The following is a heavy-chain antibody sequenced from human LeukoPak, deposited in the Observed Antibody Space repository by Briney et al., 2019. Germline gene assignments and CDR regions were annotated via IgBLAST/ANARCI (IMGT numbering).Heavy chain of an antibody. CDR3: ASQLGYCSSTGCYTEWYFDL. Sequence: SETLSLTCAVSGYPINSGYYWGWIRQPPGKGLEWIGSIYHSGSTYYNPSLKSRVTISVDTSKNQFSLKLSSVTAADTAEYYCASQLGYCSSTGCYTEWYFDLWGRGTLVTVSS. D-gene: IGHD2-2*02. CDR1: GYPINSGYY. CDR2: IYHSGST. V-gene: IGHV4-38-2*01. J-gene: IGHJ2*01.